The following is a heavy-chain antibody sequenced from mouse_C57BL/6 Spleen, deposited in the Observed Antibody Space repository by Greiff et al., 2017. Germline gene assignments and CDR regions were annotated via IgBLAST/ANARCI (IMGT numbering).Heavy chain of an antibody. CDR1: GFTFSSYG. Sequence: EVKLMESGGDLVKPGGSLKLSCAPSGFTFSSYGMSWFRQTPDKRLEWVATISSGGSYTYYPDSVKGRFTISRDNAKNTLYLQMSSLKSEDTAMYYCARHETGLDYWGQGTTLTVSS. J-gene: IGHJ2*01. CDR3: ARHETGLDY. CDR2: ISSGGSYT. V-gene: IGHV5-6*01. D-gene: IGHD4-1*01.